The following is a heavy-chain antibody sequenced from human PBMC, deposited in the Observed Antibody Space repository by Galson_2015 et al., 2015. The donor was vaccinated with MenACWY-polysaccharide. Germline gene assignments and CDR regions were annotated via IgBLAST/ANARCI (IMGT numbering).Heavy chain of an antibody. V-gene: IGHV3-74*01. CDR2: IKSDGSNT. J-gene: IGHJ4*02. CDR1: GFTFSTYW. CDR3: ARGYSAYD. Sequence: SLRLSCAASGFTFSTYWMHLVRQAPGRGLVWVSRIKSDGSNTNYADSVKGRFTISRDNAKNTLYLQMNSLRAEDTALYYCARGYSAYDWGLGTLVTVSA. D-gene: IGHD5-12*01.